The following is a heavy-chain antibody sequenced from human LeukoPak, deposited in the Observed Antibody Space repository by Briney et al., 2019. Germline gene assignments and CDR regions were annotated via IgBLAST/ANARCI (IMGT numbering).Heavy chain of an antibody. V-gene: IGHV1-46*01. Sequence: ASVKVSCKASGYTFTSFNVNRVREAPGPGLGWMGVIRTTGVSTDYAQNFQGRVTMTSDTSTRTVDMELIRLRSEDTTVYYCARRAIYDNSGSYSDAFDFWGQGTLVTVSS. CDR3: ARRAIYDNSGSYSDAFDF. CDR2: IRTTGVST. J-gene: IGHJ3*01. CDR1: GYTFTSFN. D-gene: IGHD3-22*01.